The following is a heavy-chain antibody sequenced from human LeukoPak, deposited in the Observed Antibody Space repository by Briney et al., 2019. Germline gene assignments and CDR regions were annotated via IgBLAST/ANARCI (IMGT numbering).Heavy chain of an antibody. CDR1: GYTFTSYA. V-gene: IGHV1-3*01. D-gene: IGHD3-10*01. CDR3: ARDQPGFGELLYDY. J-gene: IGHJ4*02. Sequence: GASVKVSCKASGYTFTSYAMHWVRQAPGQRLEWMGWINAGNGNTKYSQKFQGRVTITRDTSASTAYMELSSLRSEDTAVHYCARDQPGFGELLYDYWGQGTLVTVSS. CDR2: INAGNGNT.